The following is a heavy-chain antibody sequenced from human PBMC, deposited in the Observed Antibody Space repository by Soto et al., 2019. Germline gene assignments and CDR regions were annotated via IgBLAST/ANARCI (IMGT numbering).Heavy chain of an antibody. V-gene: IGHV5-51*01. CDR1: GYSFTSYW. J-gene: IGHJ6*02. Sequence: EVQLVQSGAEVKKPGESLKISCKGSGYSFTSYWIGWVRQMPSKGLEWMGIIYPGDSDTRYSPSFQGQVTISADKSISTAYLQWSSLKASDTAMYYCARTSAAGKYYYGMDVWGQGTTVTVSS. CDR2: IYPGDSDT. D-gene: IGHD6-13*01. CDR3: ARTSAAGKYYYGMDV.